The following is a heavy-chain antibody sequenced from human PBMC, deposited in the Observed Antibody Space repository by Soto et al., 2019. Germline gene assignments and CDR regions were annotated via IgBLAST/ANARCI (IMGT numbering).Heavy chain of an antibody. J-gene: IGHJ5*02. Sequence: KPSETLSLTCTVSGGSISSYYWSWIRQPAGKGLEWIGRIYTSGSTNYNPSLKSRVTMSVDTSKNQFSLKLSSVTAADTAVYYCARDYYDSSGRRYNWFDPWGQGTLVTVSS. CDR2: IYTSGST. CDR3: ARDYYDSSGRRYNWFDP. CDR1: GGSISSYY. D-gene: IGHD3-22*01. V-gene: IGHV4-4*07.